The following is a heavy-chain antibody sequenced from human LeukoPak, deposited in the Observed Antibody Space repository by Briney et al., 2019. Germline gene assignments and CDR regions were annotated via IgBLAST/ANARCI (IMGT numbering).Heavy chain of an antibody. CDR2: IIPIFGTA. J-gene: IGHJ3*02. V-gene: IGHV1-69*05. CDR1: GGTFSSYA. CDR3: ARGHREWALGVSYSGDAFDI. Sequence: SVKVSCKASGGTFSSYAISWVRQAPGQGLEWMGRIIPIFGTANYAQKFQGRVTITTDESTSTAYMELSSLRSEDTAVYYCARGHREWALGVSYSGDAFDIWGQGTMVTVSS. D-gene: IGHD1-26*01.